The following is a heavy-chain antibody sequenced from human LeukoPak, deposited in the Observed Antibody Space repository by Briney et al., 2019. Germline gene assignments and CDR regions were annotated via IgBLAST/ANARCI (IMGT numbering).Heavy chain of an antibody. CDR2: INPNSGGT. D-gene: IGHD6-19*01. CDR3: ARAAVPGSTTRFDY. V-gene: IGHV1-2*02. Sequence: ASVKVSCKASGYTFTGYYIHWVRQAPGQGLEWMGWINPNSGGTNYAQKFQGRVTMTRDTSISTAYMELSRLRSDDTAVYYCARAAVPGSTTRFDYWGQGTLVTVSS. J-gene: IGHJ4*02. CDR1: GYTFTGYY.